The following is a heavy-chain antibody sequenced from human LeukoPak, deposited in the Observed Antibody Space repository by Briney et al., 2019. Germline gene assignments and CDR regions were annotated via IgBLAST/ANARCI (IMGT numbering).Heavy chain of an antibody. Sequence: SVKVSCKASGYTFTSYDINWVRQATGQGLEWMGWMNPNSGNTGYAQKFQGRVTMTRNTSISTAYMELSSLRSEDTAVYYCARSRGVRGVMGDYWGQGTLVTVSS. D-gene: IGHD3-10*01. CDR2: MNPNSGNT. V-gene: IGHV1-8*01. J-gene: IGHJ4*02. CDR3: ARSRGVRGVMGDY. CDR1: GYTFTSYD.